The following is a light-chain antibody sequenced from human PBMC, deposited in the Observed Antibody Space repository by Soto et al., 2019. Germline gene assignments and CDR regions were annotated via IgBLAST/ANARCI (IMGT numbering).Light chain of an antibody. CDR1: QSIRTY. V-gene: IGKV1-39*01. CDR3: QQYGDSPPNT. CDR2: TAS. J-gene: IGKJ2*01. Sequence: DIQMTQSPSSLSASVGDRVTITCRASQSIRTYLNWYQQQPGIAPKLLIYTASTRATGIPDRFSGSASGTDFTLTISRLEPEDFAVYYCQQYGDSPPNTFGQGTKLEIK.